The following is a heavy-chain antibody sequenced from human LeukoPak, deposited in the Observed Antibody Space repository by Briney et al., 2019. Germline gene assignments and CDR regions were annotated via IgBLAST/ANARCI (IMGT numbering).Heavy chain of an antibody. CDR1: GFSFSLYP. CDR2: IRDSGGEM. J-gene: IGHJ4*02. V-gene: IGHV3-48*01. D-gene: IGHD6-13*01. CDR3: ARDHSWAFDF. Sequence: PGGSLRLSCAASGFSFSLYPMNWVRQAPGKGLEWLSNIRDSGGEMYYADSVKGRFTITRDNAKNTLYLQMNGLRVEDTAVYFCARDHSWAFDFWGRGSLVTVSS.